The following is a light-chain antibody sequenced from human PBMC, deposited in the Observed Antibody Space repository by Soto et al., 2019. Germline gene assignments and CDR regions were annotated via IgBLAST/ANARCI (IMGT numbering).Light chain of an antibody. V-gene: IGKV3-20*01. J-gene: IGKJ3*01. CDR3: QLYGSSPPFT. CDR1: QSISNNY. Sequence: EIVLTQSPGTLSLSPGDRATLSCRASQSISNNYLSWYQQKPGQAPRLIIYGSSMRATGLPERLSGSGSGTEFTLTISSLQPDDVAVYYCQLYGSSPPFTFGPGTKVDIK. CDR2: GSS.